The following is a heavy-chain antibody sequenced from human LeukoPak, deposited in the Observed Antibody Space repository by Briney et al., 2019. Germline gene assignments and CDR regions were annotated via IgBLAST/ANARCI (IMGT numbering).Heavy chain of an antibody. CDR2: IYSGGST. CDR1: GFTVSSNY. J-gene: IGHJ6*02. V-gene: IGHV3-66*02. D-gene: IGHD6-19*01. Sequence: GGSLRLSCAASGFTVSSNYMSWVRQAPGKGLEWVSVIYSGGSTYYADSVKGRFTISRDNSKNTLYLQMNSLRAEDTAVYYCARERRQWPSYYGMDVWGQGTTVTVSS. CDR3: ARERRQWPSYYGMDV.